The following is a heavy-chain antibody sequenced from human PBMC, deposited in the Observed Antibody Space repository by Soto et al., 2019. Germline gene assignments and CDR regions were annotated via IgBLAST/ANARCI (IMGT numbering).Heavy chain of an antibody. CDR3: ARVSAVRTFLGYYYYGMDV. CDR1: GGSFSGYY. D-gene: IGHD3-3*01. Sequence: QVQLQQWGAGLLKPSETLSLTCAVYGGSFSGYYWSWIRQPPGKGLEWLGEINHSGSTKYNPSIKRRVTISVDTSKDQFSLKLSSVTAADTAVYYCARVSAVRTFLGYYYYGMDVWGQGTTVTVSS. J-gene: IGHJ6*02. CDR2: INHSGST. V-gene: IGHV4-34*01.